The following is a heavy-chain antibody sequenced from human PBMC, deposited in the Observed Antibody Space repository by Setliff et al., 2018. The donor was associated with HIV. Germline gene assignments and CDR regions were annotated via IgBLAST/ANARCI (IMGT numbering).Heavy chain of an antibody. CDR2: VDPKNGGT. J-gene: IGHJ4*02. CDR3: TTPLDSSGYFGSDYFDY. V-gene: IGHV1-69-2*01. D-gene: IGHD3-22*01. CDR1: GYTFTDYY. Sequence: GASVKVSCKASGYTFTDYYMHWVQQAPGKGLEWMGRVDPKNGGTIYAEKLRGRVTIIADTSTDTAYMGLSSLRSEDSAFYYCTTPLDSSGYFGSDYFDYWGQGALVTVSS.